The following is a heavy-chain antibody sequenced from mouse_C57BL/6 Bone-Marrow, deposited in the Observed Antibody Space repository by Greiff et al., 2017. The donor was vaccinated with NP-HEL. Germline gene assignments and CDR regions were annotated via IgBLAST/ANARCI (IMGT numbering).Heavy chain of an antibody. J-gene: IGHJ1*03. CDR2: IDPANGNP. CDR3: ARSGGSRNWYFDV. Sequence: VQLQQPVAELVRPGASVKLSCTASGSNIKNTYMHWVKQRPEQGLEWIGRIDPANGNPNSAPKFKGKATITADTSSNTASLQLSSLTSEDTAIYYCARSGGSRNWYFDVWGKGTTVTVSS. D-gene: IGHD1-1*01. V-gene: IGHV14-3*01. CDR1: GSNIKNTY.